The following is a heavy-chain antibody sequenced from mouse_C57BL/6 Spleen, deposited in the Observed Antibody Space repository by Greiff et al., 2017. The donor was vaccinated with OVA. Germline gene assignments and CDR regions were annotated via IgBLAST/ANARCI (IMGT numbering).Heavy chain of an antibody. CDR2: LPPSYSYT. CDR3: AISITTVVDFDY. CDR1: GYTFTSYW. J-gene: IGHJ2*01. D-gene: IGHD1-1*01. V-gene: IGHV1-74*01. Sequence: VQLQQPGAELVKPGASVKVSCKASGYTFTSYWMHWVKQRPGQGLEFLFLLPPSYSYTHYNQKFKGKATLTVDKSSSTAYMQLSSLTSEDSAVYYCAISITTVVDFDYWGQGTTLTVSS.